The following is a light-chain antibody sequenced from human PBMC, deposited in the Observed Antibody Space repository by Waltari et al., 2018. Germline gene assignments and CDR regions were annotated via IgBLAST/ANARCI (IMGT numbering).Light chain of an antibody. CDR1: GSNIGATYG. Sequence: QSVLTQPPSVSGAPGQRVTISCTGTGSNIGATYGVHWYQHPPGAAPKLLIYASSNRPSGVPDRFSGSKFGSSASLAITGLQVEDEGDYYCQSYDSNLSAWVFGG. J-gene: IGLJ3*02. CDR2: ASS. V-gene: IGLV1-40*01. CDR3: QSYDSNLSAWV.